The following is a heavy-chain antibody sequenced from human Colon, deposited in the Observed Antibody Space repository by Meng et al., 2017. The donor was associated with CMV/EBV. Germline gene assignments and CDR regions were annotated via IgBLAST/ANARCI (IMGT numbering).Heavy chain of an antibody. Sequence: QEQLVQSGAAVSKPGASVKVSCTASGFTFSTQYIHWVRQARGQGLEWLGIIKTSGGSTGYAQKFQGRVTMTRDTSTSTVYMELSSLRSEDTAMYYCTREGFDYWGQGALVTVSS. CDR3: TREGFDY. V-gene: IGHV1-46*01. CDR2: IKTSGGST. J-gene: IGHJ4*02. CDR1: GFTFSTQY.